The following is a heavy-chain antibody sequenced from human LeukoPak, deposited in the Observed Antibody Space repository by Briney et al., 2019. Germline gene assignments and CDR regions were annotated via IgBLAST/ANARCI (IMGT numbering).Heavy chain of an antibody. CDR1: GFTFSSSS. CDR2: ISSSSSYI. Sequence: GGSLRLSCAASGFTFSSSSMNWVRQAPGKGLEWVSSISSSSSYIYYADSLKGRFTISRDNAKNSLYLQMNGLRAEDTAVHYCASRTAIVTTDVFDIWGQGTMVTVSS. J-gene: IGHJ3*02. V-gene: IGHV3-21*01. CDR3: ASRTAIVTTDVFDI. D-gene: IGHD5-18*01.